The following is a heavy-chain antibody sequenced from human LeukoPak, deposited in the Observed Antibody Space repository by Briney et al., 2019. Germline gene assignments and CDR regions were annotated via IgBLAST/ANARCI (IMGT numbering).Heavy chain of an antibody. V-gene: IGHV3-11*01. CDR3: ARVGYYYDSSGYPPTRDDAFDI. CDR2: ISSSGSTI. D-gene: IGHD3-22*01. J-gene: IGHJ3*02. Sequence: GGSLRLSCAASGFTFSDYYMSWIRQAPGKGLEWDSYISSSGSTIYYADSVKGRLTISRDNAKNSLYLQMNSLRAEDTAVYYCARVGYYYDSSGYPPTRDDAFDIWGQGTMVTVSS. CDR1: GFTFSDYY.